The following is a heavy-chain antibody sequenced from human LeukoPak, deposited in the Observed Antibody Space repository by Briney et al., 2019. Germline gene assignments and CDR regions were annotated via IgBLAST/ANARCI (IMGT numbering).Heavy chain of an antibody. J-gene: IGHJ5*02. D-gene: IGHD1-26*01. CDR2: IYHSGTV. CDR3: TATGGRNRLDP. Sequence: SETLSLTCAVSGGSISSGGYSWSWIRQPPGKGLEWIGYIYHSGTVYYNPSLKSRVTISVDRSKNQFSLRLSSVTAADTAVYYCTATGGRNRLDPWGQGTLVTVSS. CDR1: GGSISSGGYS. V-gene: IGHV4-30-2*01.